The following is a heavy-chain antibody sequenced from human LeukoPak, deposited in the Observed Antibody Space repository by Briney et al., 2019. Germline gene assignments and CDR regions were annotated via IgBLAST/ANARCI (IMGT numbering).Heavy chain of an antibody. CDR1: GYSFTSYW. J-gene: IGHJ4*02. CDR2: ICPGDSDT. CDR3: ARGPPDGYNYWSYYIDY. D-gene: IGHD5-24*01. Sequence: SGESLKISCKGSGYSFTSYWIGWVRQMPGKGVEWMGIICPGDSDTRYSPSFQGQVTISADKSISTAYLQWSSLKASDTAMYYCARGPPDGYNYWSYYIDYWGQGTLVTVSS. V-gene: IGHV5-51*01.